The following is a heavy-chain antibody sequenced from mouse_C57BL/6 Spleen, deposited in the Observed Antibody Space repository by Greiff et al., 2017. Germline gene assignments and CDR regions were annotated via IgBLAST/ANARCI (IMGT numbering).Heavy chain of an antibody. CDR1: GYTFTSYW. D-gene: IGHD1-1*01. J-gene: IGHJ2*01. CDR3: ARRLRGSSDPLDY. V-gene: IGHV1-69*01. CDR2: IDPSDSYT. Sequence: QVQLQQPGAELVMPGASVKLSCKASGYTFTSYWLHWVKQRPGQGLEWIGEIDPSDSYTNSHQNFKGKSTLSVDKSSSTAYMQLSSLTSEDSAVYYCARRLRGSSDPLDYWGQGTTLTVSS.